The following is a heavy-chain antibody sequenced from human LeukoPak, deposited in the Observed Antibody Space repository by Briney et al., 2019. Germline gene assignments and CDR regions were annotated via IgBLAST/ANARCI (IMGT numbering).Heavy chain of an antibody. CDR1: GGSFSGYY. J-gene: IGHJ2*01. D-gene: IGHD6-13*01. CDR3: ARRGGYWSSSWSSRWNWYFDL. Sequence: PSETLSLTCAVYGGSFSGYYWSWIRQPPGKGLEWIGEINHSGSTNYNPSLKSRVTISVDTSKNQFPLKLSSVTAADTAVYYCARRGGYWSSSWSSRWNWYFDLWGRGTLVTVSS. CDR2: INHSGST. V-gene: IGHV4-34*01.